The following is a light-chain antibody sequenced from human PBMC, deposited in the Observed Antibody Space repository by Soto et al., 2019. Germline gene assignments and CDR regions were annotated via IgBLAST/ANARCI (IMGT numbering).Light chain of an antibody. CDR3: QRYYNAPFT. Sequence: DIQVTQYPSSLSASVGDRVTITCRASQGIKNYLAWYQQKPGEIPKLLIYAASTLESGIPPRFSDSGSGTDFTLTINNLQPEDVATYYCQRYYNAPFTFGGGTKVDIK. CDR1: QGIKNY. J-gene: IGKJ4*01. CDR2: AAS. V-gene: IGKV1-27*01.